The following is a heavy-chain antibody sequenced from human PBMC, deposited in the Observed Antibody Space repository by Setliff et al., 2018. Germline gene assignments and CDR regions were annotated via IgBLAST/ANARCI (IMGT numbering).Heavy chain of an antibody. Sequence: ASVKVSCKASGYTFTSYYMHWVRQAPGQGLEWMGIINPSGGSTSYAQKFQGRVTVTRDTSTSTVYMELSSLRSEDTAVYYCASGYYDSSGYLPFDYWGQGTLVTVSS. D-gene: IGHD3-22*01. J-gene: IGHJ4*02. CDR3: ASGYYDSSGYLPFDY. V-gene: IGHV1-46*01. CDR2: INPSGGST. CDR1: GYTFTSYY.